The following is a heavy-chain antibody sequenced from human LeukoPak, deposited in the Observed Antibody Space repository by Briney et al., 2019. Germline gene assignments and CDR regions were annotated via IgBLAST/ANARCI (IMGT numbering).Heavy chain of an antibody. CDR3: ARARITIFGVVMPYFDY. D-gene: IGHD3-3*01. CDR1: GCTFTSYG. CDR2: ISAYNGNT. Sequence: ASVKVSCKASGCTFTSYGISWVRQAPGQGLEWMGWISAYNGNTNYAQKLQGRVTMTTDTSTSTAYMELRSLRSDDTAVYYCARARITIFGVVMPYFDYWGQGTLVTVSS. V-gene: IGHV1-18*01. J-gene: IGHJ4*02.